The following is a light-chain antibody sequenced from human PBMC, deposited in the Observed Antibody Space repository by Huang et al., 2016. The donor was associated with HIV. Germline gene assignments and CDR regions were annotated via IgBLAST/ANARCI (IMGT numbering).Light chain of an antibody. J-gene: IGKJ4*01. V-gene: IGKV2-29*02. CDR3: MQGTQLIT. Sequence: EIVMTQSPVSLSVTPGQPASISCKSSQSLLDSDGKTYLHWYRQRPGQSPQLLIYEVSSRFAGVPDRFSGSGSGTDFTLKISRVEAEEIGVYYCMQGTQLITFGGGTKVEI. CDR1: QSLLDSDGKTY. CDR2: EVS.